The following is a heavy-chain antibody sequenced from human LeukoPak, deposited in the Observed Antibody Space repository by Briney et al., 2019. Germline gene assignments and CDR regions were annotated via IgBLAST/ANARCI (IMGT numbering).Heavy chain of an antibody. J-gene: IGHJ6*02. D-gene: IGHD3-16*02. V-gene: IGHV1-8*01. CDR3: ARSVTSAPYYYYYYGMDV. Sequence: GASVKVSCKASGYTFTSYDINWVRQATGRGLEWMGWMNPNSGNTGYAQKFQGRVTMTRNTSISTAYMELSSLRSEDTAVYYCARSVTSAPYYYYYYGMDVWGQGTTVTVSS. CDR1: GYTFTSYD. CDR2: MNPNSGNT.